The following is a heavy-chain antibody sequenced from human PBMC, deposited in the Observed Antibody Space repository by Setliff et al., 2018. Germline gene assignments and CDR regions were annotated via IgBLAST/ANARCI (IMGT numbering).Heavy chain of an antibody. J-gene: IGHJ4*02. CDR2: IRHDGSNE. CDR1: GFTSSMYG. V-gene: IGHV3-30*02. CDR3: ARDRRAEMYNFWSGSLEY. D-gene: IGHD3-3*01. Sequence: GGSLRLSCAASGFTSSMYGVHWVRQAPGKGLEWVAYIRHDGSNENYADSVKGRFTISRDNSRNTLFLQMNSLRPEDTAVYYCARDRRAEMYNFWSGSLEYWGQGTLVTVSS.